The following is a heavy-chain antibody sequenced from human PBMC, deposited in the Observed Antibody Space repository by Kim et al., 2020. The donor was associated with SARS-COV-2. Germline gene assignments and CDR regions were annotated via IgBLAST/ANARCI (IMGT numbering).Heavy chain of an antibody. J-gene: IGHJ4*02. V-gene: IGHV3-33*01. Sequence: GGSLRLSCAASGFTFSAYGMHWVRQTPGKGLEWVAVIWWDGSQKYYADSGKARFTVSRDNSKNTLYLQMNNLSAEDTALYYCVRPLGAYCGGDCYLDNWGQGTLVTVSS. D-gene: IGHD2-21*02. CDR2: IWWDGSQK. CDR3: VRPLGAYCGGDCYLDN. CDR1: GFTFSAYG.